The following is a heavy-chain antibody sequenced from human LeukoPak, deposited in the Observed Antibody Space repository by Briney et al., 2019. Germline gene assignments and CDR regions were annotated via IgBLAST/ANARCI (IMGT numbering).Heavy chain of an antibody. V-gene: IGHV3-23*01. CDR2: ISGSGGST. CDR3: ATCSGGSCYSVGFDY. Sequence: GGSLRLSCAASGFTFSSYAMSWVRQAPGKGLEWVSAISGSGGSTYYADSVKGRFTISRDNSKNTLYLQMNSLRAEDTAVYYCATCSGGSCYSVGFDYWGQGTLVTVSS. CDR1: GFTFSSYA. J-gene: IGHJ4*02. D-gene: IGHD2-15*01.